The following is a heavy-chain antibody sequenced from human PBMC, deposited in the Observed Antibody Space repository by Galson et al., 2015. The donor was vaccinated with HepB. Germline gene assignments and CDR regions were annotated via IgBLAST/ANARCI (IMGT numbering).Heavy chain of an antibody. Sequence: SVKVSCKASGGTFSSYAISWVRQAPGQGLEWMGGIIPIFGTANYAQKFQGRVTITADESTSTAYMELSSLRSEDTAVYYCARGGGAPGYYYYGMDVWGQGTTVTVSS. V-gene: IGHV1-69*13. D-gene: IGHD3-16*01. CDR3: ARGGGAPGYYYYGMDV. CDR2: IIPIFGTA. J-gene: IGHJ6*02. CDR1: GGTFSSYA.